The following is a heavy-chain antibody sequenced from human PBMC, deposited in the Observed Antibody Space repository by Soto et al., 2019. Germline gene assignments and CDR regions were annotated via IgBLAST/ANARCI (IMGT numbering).Heavy chain of an antibody. D-gene: IGHD1-26*01. CDR1: GGSVTITSDY. CDR3: ARRYGGNFDY. V-gene: IGHV4-39*07. J-gene: IGHJ4*02. Sequence: SETMALTCTVCGGSVTITSDYWAWFRQPPGKGLEWIGYIYYSGTTYYNPSLKSRVTISVDTSKNQFSLKLSSVTAADTAVYYCARRYGGNFDYWGQGTLVTVSS. CDR2: IYYSGTT.